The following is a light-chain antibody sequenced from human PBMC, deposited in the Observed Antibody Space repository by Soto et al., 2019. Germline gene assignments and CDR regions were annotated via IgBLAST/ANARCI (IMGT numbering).Light chain of an antibody. Sequence: EIVLTQSAGTLSLSPGERATLSCRASQSVSNSYLAWYQQNNGQAPRLVIYDASNRATGIPARFSGSAYGTDFNLTISSLGTEDFAVYYCQQRSNWPPTFGQGTRLEIK. CDR1: QSVSNSY. CDR2: DAS. V-gene: IGKV3-11*01. CDR3: QQRSNWPPT. J-gene: IGKJ5*01.